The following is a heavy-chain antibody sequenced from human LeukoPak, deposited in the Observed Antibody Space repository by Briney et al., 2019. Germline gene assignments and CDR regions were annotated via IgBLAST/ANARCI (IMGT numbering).Heavy chain of an antibody. D-gene: IGHD3-10*01. J-gene: IGHJ4*02. CDR3: ASAPYYYGSGSYFGRVDY. CDR1: GASISSDGNY. V-gene: IGHV4-30-2*01. Sequence: PSQTLSLTCTVAGASISSDGNYWSWVRQPPGKGLEWIGFIYHSGSTYYNPSLKSRVTISVDRSKNQFSLMLSSVTAADTAVYYCASAPYYYGSGSYFGRVDYWGQGTLVTVSS. CDR2: IYHSGST.